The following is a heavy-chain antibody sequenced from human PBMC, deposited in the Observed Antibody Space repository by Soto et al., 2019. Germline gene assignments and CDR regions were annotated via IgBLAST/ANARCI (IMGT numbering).Heavy chain of an antibody. CDR3: ARRHSSSWYSLDY. CDR1: GYTFTGYY. CDR2: INPNSGGT. D-gene: IGHD6-13*01. V-gene: IGHV1-2*04. Sequence: ASVKVSCKASGYTFTGYYMHWVRQAPGQGLEWMGWINPNSGGTNYAQKFQGWVTMTRDTSISTAYMELSRLRSDDTAVYYCARRHSSSWYSLDYWGQGTLVTVSS. J-gene: IGHJ4*02.